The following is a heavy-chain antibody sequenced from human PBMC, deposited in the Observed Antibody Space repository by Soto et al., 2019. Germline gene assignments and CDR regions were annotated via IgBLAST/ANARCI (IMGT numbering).Heavy chain of an antibody. J-gene: IGHJ6*02. CDR3: AAFLTYYGMEV. CDR2: IYYSGST. CDR1: GGSISSSSYY. D-gene: IGHD3-3*02. V-gene: IGHV4-39*01. Sequence: SETLSLTCTVSGGSISSSSYYWGWIRQPPGKGLEWIGSIYYSGSTYYNPSLKSRVTISVDTSKNQFSLKLSSVTAADTAVYYCAAFLTYYGMEVWGQGTTVTVYS.